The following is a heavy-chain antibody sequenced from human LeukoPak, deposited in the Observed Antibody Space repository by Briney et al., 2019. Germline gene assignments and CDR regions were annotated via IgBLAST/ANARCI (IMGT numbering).Heavy chain of an antibody. CDR2: ISSSSSYI. CDR1: GCTFSSYS. J-gene: IGHJ4*02. CDR3: AGSIAAAGTGKFDY. Sequence: GGSLRLSCAASGCTFSSYSMNWVRQAPGKGLEWVSSISSSSSYIYYADSVKGRFTISRDNAKNSLYLQMNSLRAEDTAVYYCAGSIAAAGTGKFDYWGQGTLVTVSS. V-gene: IGHV3-21*01. D-gene: IGHD6-13*01.